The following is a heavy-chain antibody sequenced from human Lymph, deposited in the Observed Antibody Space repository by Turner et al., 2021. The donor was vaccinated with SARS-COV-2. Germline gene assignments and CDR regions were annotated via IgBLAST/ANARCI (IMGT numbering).Heavy chain of an antibody. D-gene: IGHD1-26*01. CDR2: SIPITGKA. J-gene: IGHJ3*02. CDR1: GCTFTSSA. Sequence: QVQLVQSGAEVKKPGSSVKLSCKPSGCTFTSSAISWVRQAPGQGVGWMGGSIPITGKANYAQKVQGRATITADKCTSTDKMGLTSQRSEDKAGDYCAGRGVGGEWELLFTKAFDIWGQGTMVTVSS. CDR3: AGRGVGGEWELLFTKAFDI. V-gene: IGHV1-69*06.